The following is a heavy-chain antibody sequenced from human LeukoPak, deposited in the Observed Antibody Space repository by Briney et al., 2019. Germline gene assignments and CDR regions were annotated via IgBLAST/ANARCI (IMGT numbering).Heavy chain of an antibody. CDR2: IYYSGST. D-gene: IGHD3-10*01. CDR1: GGSISSYY. J-gene: IGHJ3*02. V-gene: IGHV4-59*01. Sequence: SETLSLTCTVSGGSISSYYWSWIRQPPGKGLEWIGYIYYSGSTNYNPSLKSRVTISVDTSKNQFSLKLSSVTAADTAVYYCARSDGRKWLGELLLLDDAFDIWGQGTMVTVSS. CDR3: ARSDGRKWLGELLLLDDAFDI.